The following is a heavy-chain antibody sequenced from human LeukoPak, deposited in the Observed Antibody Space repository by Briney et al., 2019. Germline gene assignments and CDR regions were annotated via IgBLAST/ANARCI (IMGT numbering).Heavy chain of an antibody. CDR3: ARDGILGSHDS. CDR2: ITSDGSGT. V-gene: IGHV3-74*01. D-gene: IGHD2-15*01. Sequence: GGSLRLSCAASGFTLSNYWMRWVRQAPGKGLVWVSRITSDGSGTSYADSVKGRFTISRDIPKNTLYLQMNSLRAEDTAVYYCARDGILGSHDSWGQGTLVTVSS. CDR1: GFTLSNYW. J-gene: IGHJ4*02.